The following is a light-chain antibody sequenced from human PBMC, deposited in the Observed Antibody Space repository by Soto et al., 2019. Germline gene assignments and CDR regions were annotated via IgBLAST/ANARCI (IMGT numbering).Light chain of an antibody. J-gene: IGLJ2*01. Sequence: QSVLTQPHSVSGAPGQRVTISCTGSSSNIGAGYDVHWYQQLPGRAPKLLIYGNTNRPSGVPDRFSGSKSGTSASLAITGLQAEDEADYYCLSLDSSLSVVFGGGTKLTVL. V-gene: IGLV1-40*01. CDR2: GNT. CDR1: SSNIGAGYD. CDR3: LSLDSSLSVV.